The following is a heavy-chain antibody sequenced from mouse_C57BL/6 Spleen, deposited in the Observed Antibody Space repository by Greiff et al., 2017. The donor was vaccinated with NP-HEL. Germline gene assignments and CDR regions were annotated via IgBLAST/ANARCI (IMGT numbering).Heavy chain of an antibody. D-gene: IGHD1-1*01. CDR3: AIRATVVARDWFAY. V-gene: IGHV1-74*01. CDR1: GYTFTSYW. Sequence: QVQLQQPGAELVKPGASVKVSCKASGYTFTSYWMHWVKQRPGQGLAWIGRIHPSDSDTNYHQKFKGKATLTVDKSSSTAYMPLSSLTAEDSAVYDGAIRATVVARDWFAYWGQGTLVTVSA. CDR2: IHPSDSDT. J-gene: IGHJ3*01.